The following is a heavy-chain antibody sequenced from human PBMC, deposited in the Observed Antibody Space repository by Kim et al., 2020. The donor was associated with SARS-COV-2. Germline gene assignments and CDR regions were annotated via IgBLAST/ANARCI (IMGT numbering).Heavy chain of an antibody. V-gene: IGHV4-34*01. CDR3: AINPKRANYYYYGMDV. CDR2: INHSGST. CDR1: GGSFSGYY. Sequence: SETLSLTCAVYGGSFSGYYWSWIRQPPGKGLEWIGEINHSGSTNYNPSLKSRVTISVDTSKNQFSLKLSSVTAADTAVYYCAINPKRANYYYYGMDVWGQGTTVTVSS. D-gene: IGHD1-1*01. J-gene: IGHJ6*02.